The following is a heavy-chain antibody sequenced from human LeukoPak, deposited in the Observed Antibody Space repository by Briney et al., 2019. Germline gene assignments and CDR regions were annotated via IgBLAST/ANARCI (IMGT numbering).Heavy chain of an antibody. D-gene: IGHD3-16*01. V-gene: IGHV1-2*04. CDR3: ARARALYDYPASDGVFDI. CDR1: GYTFTGYY. CDR2: INPNSGGT. Sequence: ASVKVSCKASGYTFTGYYMHWVRQAPGQGLEWMGWINPNSGGTNYAQKFQGWVTMTRDTSISTAYMELSRLRSDDTAVYYCARARALYDYPASDGVFDIWGQGTMVTVSS. J-gene: IGHJ3*02.